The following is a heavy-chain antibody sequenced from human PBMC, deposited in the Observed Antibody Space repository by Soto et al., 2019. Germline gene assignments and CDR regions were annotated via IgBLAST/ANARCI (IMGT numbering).Heavy chain of an antibody. V-gene: IGHV3-23*01. D-gene: IGHD3-9*01. CDR1: GFTFSSYA. J-gene: IGHJ4*02. CDR3: ARDPSTGSADY. CDR2: ISASGGST. Sequence: LRLSCAASGFTFSSYAMNWVRQAPGEGLEWVSTISASGGSTYYSDSVKGRFTISRDNSKNTLSLQMNSLRAEDTAIYYCARDPSTGSADYWGQGTLVTVSS.